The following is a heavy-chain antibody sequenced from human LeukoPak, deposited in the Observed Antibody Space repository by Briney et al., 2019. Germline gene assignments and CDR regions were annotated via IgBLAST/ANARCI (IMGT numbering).Heavy chain of an antibody. CDR1: GGSFSGYY. CDR3: ARDRACSNGVCSYFDY. Sequence: SETLSLTCAVYGGSFSGYYWSWIRQPPGKGLEWIGEINHSGSTNYNPSLKSRVTISVDTSKNQFSLKLSSVTAADTAVYYCARDRACSNGVCSYFDYWGQGTVVTV. D-gene: IGHD2-8*01. J-gene: IGHJ4*02. V-gene: IGHV4-34*01. CDR2: INHSGST.